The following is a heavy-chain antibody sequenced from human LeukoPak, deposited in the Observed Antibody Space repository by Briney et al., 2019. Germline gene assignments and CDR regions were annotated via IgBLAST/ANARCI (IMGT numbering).Heavy chain of an antibody. J-gene: IGHJ6*02. CDR3: AREAYSYCTNGVCPYGMDV. Sequence: GGSLRLSCAASGFTFDDYGLSWVRQAPGKGLEWVSDIKWNGGSTTYADSVKGRFTISRDNAKNSLYLQINSLRAEDTALYYCAREAYSYCTNGVCPYGMDVWGQGTTVTVSS. D-gene: IGHD2-8*01. CDR1: GFTFDDYG. CDR2: IKWNGGST. V-gene: IGHV3-20*04.